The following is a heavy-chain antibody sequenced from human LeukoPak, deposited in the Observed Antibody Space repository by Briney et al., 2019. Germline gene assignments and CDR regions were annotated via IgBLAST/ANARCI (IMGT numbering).Heavy chain of an antibody. CDR3: ARAPDYYYDSSGYL. CDR2: IYYSGST. J-gene: IGHJ4*02. CDR1: GGSISSGDYY. V-gene: IGHV4-30-4*01. Sequence: SETLSLTCTVSGGSISSGDYYWSWIRQPPGKGLEWIGYIYYSGSTHYNPSLKSRVTISVDTSKNQFSLKLSSVTAADTAVYYCARAPDYYYDSSGYLWGQGTLVTVSS. D-gene: IGHD3-22*01.